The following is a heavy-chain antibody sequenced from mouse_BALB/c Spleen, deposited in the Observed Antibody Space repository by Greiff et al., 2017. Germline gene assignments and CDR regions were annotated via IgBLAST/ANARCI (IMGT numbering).Heavy chain of an antibody. J-gene: IGHJ3*01. CDR1: GYTFTDYA. V-gene: IGHV1S137*01. CDR2: ISTYYGDA. D-gene: IGHD1-1*01. CDR3: ARNYGSSSWFAY. Sequence: QVQLQQSGAELVRPGVSVKISCKGSGYTFTDYAMHWVKQSHAKSLEWIGVISTYYGDASYNQKFKGKATMTVDKSSSTAYMELARLTSEDSAIYYCARNYGSSSWFAYWGQGTLVTVSA.